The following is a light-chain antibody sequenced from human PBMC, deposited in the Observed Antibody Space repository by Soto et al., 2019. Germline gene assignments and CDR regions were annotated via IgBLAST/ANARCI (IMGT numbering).Light chain of an antibody. Sequence: DIQMTHYPSTLSASVGDIVTITCRASQSISSWLAWYQQKPGKAPKLLIYDASSLESGVPSRFSGSGYGTEFTLTISSLQPDDFATYYCQQYNSYWTFGQGTKVDIK. J-gene: IGKJ1*01. CDR1: QSISSW. CDR2: DAS. V-gene: IGKV1-5*01. CDR3: QQYNSYWT.